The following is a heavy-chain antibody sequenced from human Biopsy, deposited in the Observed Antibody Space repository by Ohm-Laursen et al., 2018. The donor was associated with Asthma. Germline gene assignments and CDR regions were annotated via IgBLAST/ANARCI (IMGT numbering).Heavy chain of an antibody. CDR2: ISYDGSSI. V-gene: IGHV3-30*03. CDR3: AREGVAGTHIED. CDR1: GFAFSQGG. Sequence: SLRLSCAASGFAFSQGGMHWVRQAPGKGLEWVAVISYDGSSIYYADSVKGRFTISRDNSKNTLSLQMNSLTAEDTAVYYCAREGVAGTHIEDWGQGTLVTVSS. J-gene: IGHJ4*02. D-gene: IGHD6-19*01.